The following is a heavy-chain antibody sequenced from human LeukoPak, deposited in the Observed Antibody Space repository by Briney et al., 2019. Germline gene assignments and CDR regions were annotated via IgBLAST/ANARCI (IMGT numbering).Heavy chain of an antibody. CDR1: GFTFSSYS. V-gene: IGHV3-21*01. Sequence: PGGSLRLSCAASGFTFSSYSMNWVRQAPGKGLEWVSSISSTSSYIYFADSVKGRFTISRDNAKNSLYLQMNSLRAEDTAVYYCARGPERGSWPIWGQGTMVTVSS. D-gene: IGHD1-14*01. J-gene: IGHJ3*02. CDR3: ARGPERGSWPI. CDR2: ISSTSSYI.